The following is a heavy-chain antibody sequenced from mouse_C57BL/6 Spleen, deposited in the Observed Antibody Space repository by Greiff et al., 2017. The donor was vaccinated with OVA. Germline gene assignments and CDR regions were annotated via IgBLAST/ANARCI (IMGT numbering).Heavy chain of an antibody. V-gene: IGHV1-82*01. CDR3: AREELWAMDY. CDR1: GYAFSSSW. J-gene: IGHJ4*01. CDR2: IYPGDGDT. D-gene: IGHD1-1*02. Sequence: VQVVESGPELVKPGASVKISCKASGYAFSSSWMNWVKQRPGKGLEWIGRIYPGDGDTNYNGKFKGKATLTADKSSSTAYMQLSSLTSEDSAVYFCAREELWAMDYWGQGTSVTVSS.